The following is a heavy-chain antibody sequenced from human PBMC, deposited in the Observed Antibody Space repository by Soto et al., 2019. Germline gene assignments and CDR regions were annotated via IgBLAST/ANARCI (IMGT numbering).Heavy chain of an antibody. D-gene: IGHD2-2*01. CDR2: IIPILGIA. V-gene: IGHV1-69*02. CDR1: GGTFSSYT. CDR3: ARGAYCSSTSCYSSLYYYYYMDV. J-gene: IGHJ6*03. Sequence: QVQLVQSGAEVKKPGSSVKVSCKASGGTFSSYTISWVRQAPGQGLEWMGRIIPILGIANYAQKSQGRVTITADKSTSTAYMELSSLRSEDTAVYYCARGAYCSSTSCYSSLYYYYYMDVWGKGTTVTVSS.